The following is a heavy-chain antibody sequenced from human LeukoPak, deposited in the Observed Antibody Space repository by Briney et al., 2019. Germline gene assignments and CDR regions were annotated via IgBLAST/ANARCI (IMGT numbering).Heavy chain of an antibody. J-gene: IGHJ4*02. Sequence: GGSLRLSCAASGFTFSSYSMKWVRQAPGKGLEWVSSISSSSSYIYYADSVKGRFTISRDNAKNSLYLQMNSLSVEDTAVYFCVRDHYGNSGYLLWGQGTLVTVSS. CDR2: ISSSSSYI. CDR3: VRDHYGNSGYLL. V-gene: IGHV3-21*01. D-gene: IGHD3-22*01. CDR1: GFTFSSYS.